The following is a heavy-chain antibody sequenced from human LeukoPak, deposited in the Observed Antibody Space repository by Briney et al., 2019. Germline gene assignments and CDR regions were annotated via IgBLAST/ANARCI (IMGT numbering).Heavy chain of an antibody. D-gene: IGHD2-2*02. CDR3: ARDFGCSSTSCYTLSAFDI. V-gene: IGHV1-69*13. CDR2: IIPIFGTA. J-gene: IGHJ3*02. CDR1: GGTFSSYA. Sequence: SVKVSCKASGGTFSSYAISWVRQAPGQGLEWMGGIIPIFGTANYAQKFQGRVTITADESTSTAYMELSSLRSEDTAVYYCARDFGCSSTSCYTLSAFDIWGQGTMVTV.